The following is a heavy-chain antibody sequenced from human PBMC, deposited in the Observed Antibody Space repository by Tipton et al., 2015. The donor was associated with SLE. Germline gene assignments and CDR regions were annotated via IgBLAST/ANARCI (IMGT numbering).Heavy chain of an antibody. CDR2: IDITSSAM. J-gene: IGHJ4*02. CDR3: ARDGNDFWSGWSQYYFDY. V-gene: IGHV3-48*01. CDR1: GFTFSNYN. Sequence: SLRLSCEASGFTFSNYNMIWVRQAPGKGLESVSYIDITSSAMHYTDSVQGRFTVSRDNAKNSLYLQMNTLRAEDTAVYYCARDGNDFWSGWSQYYFDYWGQGTLVTVSS. D-gene: IGHD3-3*01.